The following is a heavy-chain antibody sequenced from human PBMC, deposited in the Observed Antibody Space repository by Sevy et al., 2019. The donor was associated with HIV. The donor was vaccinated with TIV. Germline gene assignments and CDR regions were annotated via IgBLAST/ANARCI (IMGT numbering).Heavy chain of an antibody. D-gene: IGHD3-16*01. CDR3: VREGLGGFSYSLDC. CDR2: MNQDGTER. CDR1: GFSFSTYW. J-gene: IGHJ4*02. V-gene: IGHV3-7*01. Sequence: GGCLRLSCAASGFSFSTYWMTWVRQAPGKGLEWVATMNQDGTERDYVDSVKGRFTISRDNTMTSLFLQMNSLSAEDTGVYYCVREGLGGFSYSLDCWGQGTLVTVSS.